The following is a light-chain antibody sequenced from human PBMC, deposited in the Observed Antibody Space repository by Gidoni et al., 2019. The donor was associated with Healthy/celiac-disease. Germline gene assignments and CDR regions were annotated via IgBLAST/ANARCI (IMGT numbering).Light chain of an antibody. J-gene: IGKJ4*01. CDR1: QSVSSS. Sequence: EIVLTPSPATLSLSPGERATLSCRASQSVSSSLAWYQQKPGQAPRLLIYDASNRATGIPARFSGSGSGTDFTLTISSLEPEDFAVYYCQQRSNWPPGLTFGGGTKVEIK. CDR3: QQRSNWPPGLT. V-gene: IGKV3-11*01. CDR2: DAS.